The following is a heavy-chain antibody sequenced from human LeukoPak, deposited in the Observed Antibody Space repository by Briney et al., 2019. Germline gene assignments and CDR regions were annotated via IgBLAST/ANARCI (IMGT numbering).Heavy chain of an antibody. CDR2: INPSGGST. J-gene: IGHJ3*02. V-gene: IGHV1-46*01. CDR3: AKDPLSDRTMIVVVIGAFDI. CDR1: GYTLTTYSYY. D-gene: IGHD3-22*01. Sequence: ASVKVSCKASGYTLTTYSYYIHWVRQAPGQGLEWMGIINPSGGSTNYAQKFQGRVTMTRDTSTTTVYMELSSLRSEDTAVYYCAKDPLSDRTMIVVVIGAFDIWGQGTMVTVSS.